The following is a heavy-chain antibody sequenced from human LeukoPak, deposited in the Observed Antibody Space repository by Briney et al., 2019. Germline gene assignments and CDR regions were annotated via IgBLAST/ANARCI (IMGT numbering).Heavy chain of an antibody. CDR2: IYYSGST. Sequence: SETLSLTCSVSGGSITSYYWGWIRQPPGKGLEWIGSIYYSGSTYYNPSLKSRVTISVDTSKNQFSLKLSSVTAADTAVYYCARSYSSGFDYWGQGTLVTVSS. J-gene: IGHJ4*02. D-gene: IGHD6-19*01. V-gene: IGHV4-39*01. CDR3: ARSYSSGFDY. CDR1: GGSITSYY.